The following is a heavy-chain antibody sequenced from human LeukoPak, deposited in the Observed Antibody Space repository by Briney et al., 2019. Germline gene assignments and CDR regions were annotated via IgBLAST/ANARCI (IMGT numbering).Heavy chain of an antibody. CDR2: IYHSGST. D-gene: IGHD3-22*01. V-gene: IGHV4-4*02. CDR3: ARDCRYYDSSGYYYVFDY. CDR1: GGSISSSNW. J-gene: IGHJ4*02. Sequence: SGTLSLTCAVSGGSISSSNWWSWVRQPPGKGLEWIGEIYHSGSTNYNPSLKSRVTISVDKSKNQFSLKLSSVTAADTAVYYCARDCRYYDSSGYYYVFDYWGQGTLVTVSS.